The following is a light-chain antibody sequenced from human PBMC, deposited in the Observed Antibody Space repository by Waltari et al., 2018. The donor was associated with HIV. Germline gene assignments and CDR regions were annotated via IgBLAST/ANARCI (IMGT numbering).Light chain of an antibody. CDR1: SSNLGTIP. J-gene: IGLJ3*02. CDR3: AAWDENLNGL. CDR2: SNN. V-gene: IGLV1-44*01. Sequence: QSVLTQPPSASGTPGQRVTISCSASSSNLGTIPVHWYQHLPGTASKLLTYSNNQRPSGVPDRFSASKSGTSASLAISGLRSEDEAEYYCAAWDENLNGLFGGGTKLTVL.